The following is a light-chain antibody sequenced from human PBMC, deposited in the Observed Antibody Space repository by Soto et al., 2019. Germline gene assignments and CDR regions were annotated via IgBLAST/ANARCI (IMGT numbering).Light chain of an antibody. Sequence: TALTQSPGTLSLSPWERATVSCSSSQSVGGSSLAWYQQRPGQAPRLLIYDTSKRATGIPDRFSGSGSGTDFTLTISRLEPEDFAVYYCQQYQNSPRTFGQGTKVDIK. CDR2: DTS. V-gene: IGKV3-20*01. CDR1: QSVGGSS. J-gene: IGKJ1*01. CDR3: QQYQNSPRT.